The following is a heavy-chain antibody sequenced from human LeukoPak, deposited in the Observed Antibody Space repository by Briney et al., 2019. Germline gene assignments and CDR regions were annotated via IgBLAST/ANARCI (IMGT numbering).Heavy chain of an antibody. V-gene: IGHV3-21*01. CDR3: ARDYYYDSSGYYDAFDI. D-gene: IGHD3-22*01. Sequence: GGSPRLSCAAPGFTFSSYSMNWVRQAPGKGLEWVSSISSSSSYIYYADSVKGRFTISRDNAKNSLYLQMNSLRAEDTAVYYCARDYYYDSSGYYDAFDIWGQGTMVTVSS. CDR1: GFTFSSYS. CDR2: ISSSSSYI. J-gene: IGHJ3*02.